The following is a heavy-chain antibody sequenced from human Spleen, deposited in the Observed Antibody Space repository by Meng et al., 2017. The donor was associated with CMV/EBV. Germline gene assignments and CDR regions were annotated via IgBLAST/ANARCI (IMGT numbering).Heavy chain of an antibody. Sequence: GESLKISCAASGFTFSSYSMNWVRQAPGKGLEWVSYISSSSSTIYYADSVKGRFTISRDNAKNSLYLQMNSLRAEDTALYYCARAPVVVPAAPFSGFDYWGQGTLVTVSS. CDR1: GFTFSSYS. D-gene: IGHD2-2*01. J-gene: IGHJ4*02. CDR2: ISSSSSTI. CDR3: ARAPVVVPAAPFSGFDY. V-gene: IGHV3-48*04.